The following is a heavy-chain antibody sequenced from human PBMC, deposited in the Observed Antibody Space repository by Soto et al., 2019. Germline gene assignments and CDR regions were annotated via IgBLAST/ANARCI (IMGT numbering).Heavy chain of an antibody. V-gene: IGHV3-49*03. D-gene: IGHD1-1*01. CDR3: ARAVRIVGDAFDM. Sequence: GGSLRLSCSTSGFTFDDYPMSWFRQAPGKGLEWVSYIRNKAYGETTEYAASVKGRFIISRDDSTSIAYLQMNSLKTDDTAVYYCARAVRIVGDAFDMWGQGTMVTVSS. CDR1: GFTFDDYP. J-gene: IGHJ3*02. CDR2: IRNKAYGETT.